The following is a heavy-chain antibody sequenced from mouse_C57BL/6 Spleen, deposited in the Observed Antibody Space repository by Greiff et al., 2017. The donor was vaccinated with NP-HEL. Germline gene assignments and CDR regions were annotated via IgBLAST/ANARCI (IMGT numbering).Heavy chain of an antibody. D-gene: IGHD1-1*01. V-gene: IGHV1-64*01. CDR3: ARLVVHYYAMDY. CDR1: GYTFTSYW. J-gene: IGHJ4*01. CDR2: IHPNSGST. Sequence: QVQLQQPGAELVKPGASVKLSCKASGYTFTSYWMHWVKQRPGQGLEWIGMIHPNSGSTNYNEKFKSKATLTVDKSSSTAYMQLSSLTSEDSAVYYCARLVVHYYAMDYWGQGTSVTVSS.